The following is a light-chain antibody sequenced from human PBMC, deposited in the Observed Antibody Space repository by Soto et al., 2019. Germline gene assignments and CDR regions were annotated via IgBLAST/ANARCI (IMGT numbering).Light chain of an antibody. CDR3: VLYYGGGWA. V-gene: IGLV4-69*01. Sequence: QSVLTQSPSASASLGASVKLTCTLSSGHSRSAIAWHQQQPEKGPRYLMRVNSDGTHNKGDGIPDRFSGSSSGAERYLTISSLQSEDEAEYYCVLYYGGGWAFGGGTQLTVL. J-gene: IGLJ3*02. CDR2: VNSDGTH. CDR1: SGHSRSA.